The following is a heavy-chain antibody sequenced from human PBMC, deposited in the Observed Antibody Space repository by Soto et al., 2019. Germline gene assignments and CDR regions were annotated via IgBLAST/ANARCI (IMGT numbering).Heavy chain of an antibody. CDR2: FYYSGST. CDR1: GGSISSSSYY. Sequence: SETLSLTCTVSGGSISSSSYYWGWIRQPPGKGLEWIGSFYYSGSTYSNPSLKSRVTISVDTSKNQFSLKLSSVTSADTAVYYCAIGDCSSTSCYVGYYYYYMDVWGKGTTVTVSS. CDR3: AIGDCSSTSCYVGYYYYYMDV. D-gene: IGHD2-2*01. V-gene: IGHV4-39*01. J-gene: IGHJ6*03.